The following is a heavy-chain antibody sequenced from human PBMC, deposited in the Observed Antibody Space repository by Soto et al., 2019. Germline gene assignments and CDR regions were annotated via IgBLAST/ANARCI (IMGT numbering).Heavy chain of an antibody. CDR3: ARDSIAAAGGSGAGNRLDP. V-gene: IGHV3-30-3*01. J-gene: IGHJ5*02. CDR1: GFTFSTYA. D-gene: IGHD6-13*01. CDR2: ISYDGNNN. Sequence: QVQLVESGGGVVQPGVSLRLSCAASGFTFSTYAMYWVRQAPGEGLEWLAVISYDGNNNYYTDSVKGRFTISRDNSKDTLYLQMNNLRPEDTARYYCARDSIAAAGGSGAGNRLDPWGQGTLVIVSS.